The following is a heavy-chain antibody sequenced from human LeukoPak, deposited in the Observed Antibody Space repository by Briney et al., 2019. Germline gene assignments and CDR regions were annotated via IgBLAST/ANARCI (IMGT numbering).Heavy chain of an antibody. Sequence: SETLSLTCAVSGGSISSGGYSWTWIRQPPGKSLEWIGYIYFDDRTSYNPSLKSRVTISADRSKNQFSLKLNSVTAADTAIYYWARGDCRGGSCYTGTGWFDTWGQGTRVTVPS. V-gene: IGHV4-30-2*01. J-gene: IGHJ5*02. CDR3: ARGDCRGGSCYTGTGWFDT. CDR2: IYFDDRT. D-gene: IGHD2-15*01. CDR1: GGSISSGGYS.